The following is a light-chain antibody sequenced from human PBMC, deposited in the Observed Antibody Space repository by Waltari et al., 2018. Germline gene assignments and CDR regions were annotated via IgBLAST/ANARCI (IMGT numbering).Light chain of an antibody. V-gene: IGLV2-11*01. J-gene: IGLJ3*02. CDR3: CSYAGSYNWV. Sequence: QSALTQPRSVSGSPGQSVTISCTGTSSDVGAYKYVSWYQQHPGKAPKVMIYDVSKRPSGVPDRFSGSKAGNTASLTISGLQTEDEADYYCCSYAGSYNWVFGGGTKLTVL. CDR1: SSDVGAYKY. CDR2: DVS.